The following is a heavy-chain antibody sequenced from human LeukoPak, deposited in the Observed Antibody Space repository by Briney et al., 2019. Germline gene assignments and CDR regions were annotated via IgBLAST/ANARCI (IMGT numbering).Heavy chain of an antibody. J-gene: IGHJ4*02. CDR2: IRYDGNNK. CDR3: ARDYRTGFDY. CDR1: GFTFSNYG. Sequence: GGSLRLSCGASGFTFSNYGMHWVRQAPGKGLEWVAFIRYDGNNKYYAASVKGRFTISRDNSKNTLYLQMNSLRADDTAVYYCARDYRTGFDYWGQGTLVTVSS. V-gene: IGHV3-30*02. D-gene: IGHD7-27*01.